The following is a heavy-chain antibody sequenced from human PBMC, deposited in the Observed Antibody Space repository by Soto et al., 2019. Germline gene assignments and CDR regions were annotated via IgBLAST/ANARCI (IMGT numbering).Heavy chain of an antibody. D-gene: IGHD6-19*01. V-gene: IGHV1-58*02. CDR2: IVVGSGNT. Sequence: SVKVSCKASGFTFTSSAMQWVRQARGQRLEWIGWIVVGSGNTNYAQKFQERVTITRDMSTSTAYMELSSLRSEDTAVYYCVAGEWLAPEVMDVWGQGTTVTVSS. CDR1: GFTFTSSA. J-gene: IGHJ6*02. CDR3: VAGEWLAPEVMDV.